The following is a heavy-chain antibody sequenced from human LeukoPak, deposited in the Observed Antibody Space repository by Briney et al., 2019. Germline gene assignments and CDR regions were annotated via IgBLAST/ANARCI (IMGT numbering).Heavy chain of an antibody. J-gene: IGHJ4*02. Sequence: GGSLRLSCAASGFTFSSYAMSWVRQAPGKGLEWGANIKQDGSEKNYVGSVKGRFTISRDNAKNSLILQMNSLRDEDTAVYYCARVVWAPFDYWGQGTLVTVSS. CDR3: ARVVWAPFDY. D-gene: IGHD7-27*01. CDR2: IKQDGSEK. V-gene: IGHV3-7*01. CDR1: GFTFSSYA.